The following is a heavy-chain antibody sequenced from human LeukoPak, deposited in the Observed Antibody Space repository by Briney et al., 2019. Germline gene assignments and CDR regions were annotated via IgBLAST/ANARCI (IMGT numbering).Heavy chain of an antibody. D-gene: IGHD3-10*01. V-gene: IGHV3-7*01. J-gene: IGHJ6*03. Sequence: GGSLRLSCAASGFTFSSYGMSWVRQAPGKGLEWVANIKQDGSEKYYVDSVKGRFTISRDNAKNSLYLQMNSLRAEDTAVYYCATENQGPIWFGELFHYYYMDVWGKGTTVTVSS. CDR1: GFTFSSYG. CDR2: IKQDGSEK. CDR3: ATENQGPIWFGELFHYYYMDV.